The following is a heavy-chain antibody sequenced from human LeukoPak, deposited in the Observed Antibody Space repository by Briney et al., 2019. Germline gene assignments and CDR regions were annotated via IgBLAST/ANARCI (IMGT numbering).Heavy chain of an antibody. J-gene: IGHJ4*02. Sequence: VASVKVSCKASGDTFSNYAFSWVRQAPGQGREWLGWVIPSSSSPNYAQRFQDRVTITTDDSTSTAYLELRSLRSEDTAVYYCARTRITMVRGVPYTDYWGQGTLVTVSS. D-gene: IGHD3-10*01. CDR1: GDTFSNYA. CDR2: VIPSSSSP. V-gene: IGHV1-69*05. CDR3: ARTRITMVRGVPYTDY.